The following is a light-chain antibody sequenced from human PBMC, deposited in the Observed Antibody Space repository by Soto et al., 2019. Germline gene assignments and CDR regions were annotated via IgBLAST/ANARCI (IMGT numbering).Light chain of an antibody. V-gene: IGKV3-15*01. CDR3: HQYETWPLT. CDR1: QSISIQ. Sequence: EIVMTQSPATLSVSPGERATLSCRASQSISIQLAWYQQKPGQAPRLLIYGASTRATGIPARFSGSGSGTDFTLTISSLQSEDFAVYYCHQYETWPLTFGGGAKVEI. J-gene: IGKJ4*01. CDR2: GAS.